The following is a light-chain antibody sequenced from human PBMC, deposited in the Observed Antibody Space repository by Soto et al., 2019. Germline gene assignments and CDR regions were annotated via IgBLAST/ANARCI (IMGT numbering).Light chain of an antibody. V-gene: IGKV1-5*01. CDR3: QQYNSWT. CDR2: DAS. CDR1: ESISSW. J-gene: IGKJ1*01. Sequence: GDRVTITCRASESISSWLAWYQQKTGKAPKLLIYDASSLESGVPSRFTGSGSGTEFTLTISSLQPDDFATYYCQQYNSWTFGQGTKVDIK.